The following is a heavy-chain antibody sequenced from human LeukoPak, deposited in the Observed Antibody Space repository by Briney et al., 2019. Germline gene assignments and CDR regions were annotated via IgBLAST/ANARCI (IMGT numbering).Heavy chain of an antibody. V-gene: IGHV4-34*01. CDR1: GGSFSGYY. CDR2: INHSGST. Sequence: SETLSLTCAVYGGSFSGYYWSWIRQPPGKGLEWIGEINHSGSTNYNPSLKSRVTISVDTSKNQFSLKLSSVTAADTAVYYCARGFKGQVYYYYGMDVWGQGTTVTVSS. J-gene: IGHJ6*02. CDR3: ARGFKGQVYYYYGMDV.